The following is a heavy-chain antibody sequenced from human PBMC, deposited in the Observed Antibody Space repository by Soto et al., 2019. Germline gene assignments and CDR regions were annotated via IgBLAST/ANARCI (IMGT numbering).Heavy chain of an antibody. Sequence: GGSLRLSCAASGFTVSSNYMSWVRQAPGKGLKWVSVIYSGGSTYYADSVKGRFTISRDNSKNTLFLQMNSLRAEDTAVYYCARDRSASQIFSYNYYGMDVWGQGTTVTVSS. CDR2: IYSGGST. J-gene: IGHJ6*02. V-gene: IGHV3-53*01. CDR3: ARDRSASQIFSYNYYGMDV. D-gene: IGHD5-18*01. CDR1: GFTVSSNY.